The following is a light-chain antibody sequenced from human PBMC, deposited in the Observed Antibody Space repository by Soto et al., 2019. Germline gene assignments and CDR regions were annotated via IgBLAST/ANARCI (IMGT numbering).Light chain of an antibody. V-gene: IGKV1-5*01. Sequence: DIQMTQSPSTLSVSVGDRVTITCRASQSISSWLAWYQQKPGKAPKLLIYDASSLESGVPSRFSGSGSGTEFTLTISSLQPDDFATYYCQQYNSYSMWTFGQGTKVDIK. CDR2: DAS. CDR1: QSISSW. J-gene: IGKJ1*01. CDR3: QQYNSYSMWT.